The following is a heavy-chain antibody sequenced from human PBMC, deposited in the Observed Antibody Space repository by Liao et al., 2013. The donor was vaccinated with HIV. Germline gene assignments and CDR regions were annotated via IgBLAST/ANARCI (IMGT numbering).Heavy chain of an antibody. Sequence: QVQLQESGPGLVKPSQTLSLTCTVSGGSISSGSYYWSWIRQPAGKGLEWIGRIFPSGSSNFNPSLKSRVTIAVDTSKNQFYLRLISVTAADTAVYYCARPRGRRIGYSLLLDAFDIWGPGTMVTVSS. D-gene: IGHD5-18*01. J-gene: IGHJ3*02. CDR2: IFPSGSS. V-gene: IGHV4-61*02. CDR1: GGSISSGSYY. CDR3: ARPRGRRIGYSLLLDAFDI.